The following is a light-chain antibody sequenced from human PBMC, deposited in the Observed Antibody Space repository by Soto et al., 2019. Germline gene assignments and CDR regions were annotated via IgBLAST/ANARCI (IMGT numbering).Light chain of an antibody. J-gene: IGKJ2*01. Sequence: EIVMTQSPATLSVSPGERATLSCRASQSVSSNLAWYQQKPGQAPRLLIYGATTRATGSPARFSGSGSGTEFTITISSLQSEDLAVYYCQQYNNWHPYTFGQGTKLEIK. CDR2: GAT. CDR3: QQYNNWHPYT. V-gene: IGKV3-15*01. CDR1: QSVSSN.